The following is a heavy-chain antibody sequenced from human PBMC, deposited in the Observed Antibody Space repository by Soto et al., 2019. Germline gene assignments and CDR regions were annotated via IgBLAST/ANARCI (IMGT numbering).Heavy chain of an antibody. CDR3: AKDFFQVGRYFDPTGYTIYYMDV. CDR2: ISGSGGST. Sequence: PGGSLRLSCAASGFTFSSYAMSWVRQAPGKGLEWDSAISGSGGSTYYADSVKGRFTISRDNSKNTLYLQMNSLRAEDTAVYYCAKDFFQVGRYFDPTGYTIYYMDVWGKGTTVTVSS. D-gene: IGHD3-9*01. V-gene: IGHV3-23*01. J-gene: IGHJ6*03. CDR1: GFTFSSYA.